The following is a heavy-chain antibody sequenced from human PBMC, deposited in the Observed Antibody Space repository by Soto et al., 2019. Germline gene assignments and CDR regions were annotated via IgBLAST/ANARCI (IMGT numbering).Heavy chain of an antibody. Sequence: EVQLLESGGGLVQPGGSLRLSCAASGFTFSSYAMSWVRQAPGKGLEWVSAISGSGGSTYYADSVKGRFTISRDNSKNTLYLQMNSRRAEDTPEIYCAKDLGVEVPAPIPSYYYYMDVWGKGPTVTVSS. D-gene: IGHD2-2*01. CDR3: AKDLGVEVPAPIPSYYYYMDV. CDR2: ISGSGGST. CDR1: GFTFSSYA. V-gene: IGHV3-23*01. J-gene: IGHJ6*03.